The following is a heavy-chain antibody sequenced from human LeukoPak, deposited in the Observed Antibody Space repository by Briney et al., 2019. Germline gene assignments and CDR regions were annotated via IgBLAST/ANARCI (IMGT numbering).Heavy chain of an antibody. J-gene: IGHJ4*02. CDR2: ISWNSGSK. Sequence: AGGSLRPSCAASGFTFSSYSMNWVRQAPGKGLEWVSGISWNSGSKGYAGSVKGRFTISRDNAKNSLYLQMNSLRSEDTALYYCAKDNIRIVVAGTIDYWGQGTLVTVSS. CDR3: AKDNIRIVVAGTIDY. CDR1: GFTFSSYS. V-gene: IGHV3-9*01. D-gene: IGHD6-19*01.